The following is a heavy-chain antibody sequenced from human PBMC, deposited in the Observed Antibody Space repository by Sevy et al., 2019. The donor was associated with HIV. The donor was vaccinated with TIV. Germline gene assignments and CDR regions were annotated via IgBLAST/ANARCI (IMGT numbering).Heavy chain of an antibody. D-gene: IGHD3-10*01. CDR1: GFTFSRYW. CDR3: ASLLTGSGTYYKIAFDT. J-gene: IGHJ3*02. Sequence: GGSLRLSCTASGFTFSRYWMSGVRQAPGKGLEWVANIKEDGSEKNYVDSVKGRFTISRDNADDSLFLQMSSLSAEDTAVYYCASLLTGSGTYYKIAFDTWGQGTMVTVSS. CDR2: IKEDGSEK. V-gene: IGHV3-7*03.